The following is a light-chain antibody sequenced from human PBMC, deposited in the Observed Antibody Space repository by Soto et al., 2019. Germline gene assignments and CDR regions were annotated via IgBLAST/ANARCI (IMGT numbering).Light chain of an antibody. J-gene: IGKJ2*01. V-gene: IGKV1-5*03. CDR1: QTISSW. CDR3: QRYGSSLP. Sequence: DIQMTQSPSTLSGSVGDRVTITCRASQTISSWLAWYQQKPGKAPKLLIYNASTLKSGVPSRFSGSGSGTDITLTSSRLDPEDFAVYYCQRYGSSLPFGQGTKLEIK. CDR2: NAS.